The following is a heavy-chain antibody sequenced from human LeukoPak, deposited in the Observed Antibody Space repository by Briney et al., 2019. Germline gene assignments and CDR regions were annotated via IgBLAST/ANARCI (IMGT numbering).Heavy chain of an antibody. V-gene: IGHV4-38-2*02. J-gene: IGHJ4*02. D-gene: IGHD5-12*01. Sequence: PSETLSLTCTVSGYSISSGYYWGWIRQPPGKGLEWIGSIYHSGSTYYNPSLKSRVTISVDTSKNQFSLKLSSVTAADTAVYYCARAGQGGGYDLIFDYWGQGTLVTVSS. CDR2: IYHSGST. CDR3: ARAGQGGGYDLIFDY. CDR1: GYSISSGYY.